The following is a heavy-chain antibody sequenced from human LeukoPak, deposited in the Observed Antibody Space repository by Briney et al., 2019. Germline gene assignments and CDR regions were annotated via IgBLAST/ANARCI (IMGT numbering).Heavy chain of an antibody. V-gene: IGHV3-74*01. D-gene: IGHD2-2*02. CDR1: GFPFSSNY. Sequence: PGGSLRLSCAASGFPFSSNYMSGVRQAPGKGLVWVSPINSDGSNTDYADSVKGRFTISRDNAKNTLYLQMNSLRAEDTAVYYCASFPGLIPSWGQGTLVTVSS. CDR3: ASFPGLIPS. J-gene: IGHJ5*02. CDR2: INSDGSNT.